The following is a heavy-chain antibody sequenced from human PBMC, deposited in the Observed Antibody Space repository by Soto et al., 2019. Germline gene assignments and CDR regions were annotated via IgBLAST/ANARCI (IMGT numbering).Heavy chain of an antibody. V-gene: IGHV3-53*01. J-gene: IGHJ1*01. CDR2: IFSDDST. CDR1: GSTVSDNY. Sequence: EVQLVESGGGLIQPGGSLRLSCAASGSTVSDNYMGWVRQAPGMGLEWVSVIFSDDSTYYADSVKGRLTISRDNSKNTLYLEMNSLRAEDTAVYYCARAWISESPGAEYFQHWGQGTLVTVSS. CDR3: ARAWISESPGAEYFQH. D-gene: IGHD2-2*03.